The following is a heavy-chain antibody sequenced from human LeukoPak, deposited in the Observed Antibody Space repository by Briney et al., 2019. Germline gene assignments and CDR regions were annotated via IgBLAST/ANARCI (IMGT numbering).Heavy chain of an antibody. CDR3: ARDGEHYDILTGYYDAFDI. D-gene: IGHD3-9*01. Sequence: PSETLSLTCSVSGGSISSYYWSWIRQPAGKGLEWIGRIYTSGSTNYNPSLKSRVTMSVDTSKNQFSLKLSSVTAADTAVYYCARDGEHYDILTGYYDAFDIWGQGTMVTVSS. CDR2: IYTSGST. CDR1: GGSISSYY. V-gene: IGHV4-4*07. J-gene: IGHJ3*02.